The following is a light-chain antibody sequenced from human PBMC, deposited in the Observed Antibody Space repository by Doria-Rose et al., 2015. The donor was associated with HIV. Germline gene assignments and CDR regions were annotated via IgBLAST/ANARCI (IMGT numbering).Light chain of an antibody. V-gene: IGKV4-1*01. CDR1: QSLLYTSKNY. Sequence: DIQMTQSPESLGMSLGERATPNCKSNQSLLYTSKNYLAWYQQKPGQPPKLLIYWASTRQSGVPDRFSGSGSGTDFTLTISSLEAEDVAVYYCQQYYDTPSFGPGTTVDIK. CDR3: QQYYDTPS. CDR2: WAS. J-gene: IGKJ3*01.